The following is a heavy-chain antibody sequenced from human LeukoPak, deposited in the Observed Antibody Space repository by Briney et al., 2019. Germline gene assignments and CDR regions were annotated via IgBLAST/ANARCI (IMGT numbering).Heavy chain of an antibody. Sequence: SETLSLTCSVSGGSISSYYWSWIRQPPGKGLEWIGYIYYSGSINYNPSLKSRVTMSVDTSKNRFSLKLSSVTAADTAVYYCARHRGYCSSTSCSYNWFDPWGQGTLVTVSS. CDR1: GGSISSYY. D-gene: IGHD2-2*03. V-gene: IGHV4-59*08. CDR2: IYYSGSI. CDR3: ARHRGYCSSTSCSYNWFDP. J-gene: IGHJ5*02.